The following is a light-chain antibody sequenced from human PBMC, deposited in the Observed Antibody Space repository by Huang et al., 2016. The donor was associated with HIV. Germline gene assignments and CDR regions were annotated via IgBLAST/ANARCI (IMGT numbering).Light chain of an antibody. Sequence: EMVMTQFPVTLSVSPGERATLFCRASRYVSNNLAWYQQKPGQAPRLLIYGASTRVTDIPARFSGSGSGIEFTLTISSLQSEDFAVYYCQQYNNWPRTFGQGTKLEIK. CDR2: GAS. J-gene: IGKJ2*01. V-gene: IGKV3-15*01. CDR1: RYVSNN. CDR3: QQYNNWPRT.